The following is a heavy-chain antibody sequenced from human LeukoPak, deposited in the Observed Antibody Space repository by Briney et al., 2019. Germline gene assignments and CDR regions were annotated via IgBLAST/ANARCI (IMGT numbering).Heavy chain of an antibody. J-gene: IGHJ4*02. CDR1: DFSFITYA. V-gene: IGHV3-23*01. Sequence: PGGSLRLSCAASDFSFITYAMSWVRQAPGKWLEWVSTISGGGDATYYADSVKGRFTISRDNAKNLVFLEMNSLRAEDTAVYYCVRDGDSGTDWYWAYWGQGTPVTVSS. CDR3: VRDGDSGTDWYWAY. CDR2: ISGGGDAT. D-gene: IGHD6-19*01.